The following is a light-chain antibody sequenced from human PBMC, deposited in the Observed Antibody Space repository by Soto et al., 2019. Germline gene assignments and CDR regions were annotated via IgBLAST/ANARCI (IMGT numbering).Light chain of an antibody. CDR2: KAS. V-gene: IGKV1-5*03. J-gene: IGKJ1*01. CDR3: QHTYRTPWT. CDR1: QSISSW. Sequence: DIQMTQSPSTLSASVGDRVTTTCRASQSISSWLAWYQQKPGKAPNLLIYKASSLETVVPSRFSGSGSGTDFTLTISSVQPEDFATYFCQHTYRTPWTFGQGTKVDI.